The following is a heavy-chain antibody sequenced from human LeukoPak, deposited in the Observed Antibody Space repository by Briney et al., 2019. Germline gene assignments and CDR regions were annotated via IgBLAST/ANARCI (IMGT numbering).Heavy chain of an antibody. Sequence: SETLSLTCAVYGGSFSGYYWSWIRQPPGKGLEWIGEINHSGSTNYNPSLKSRVTISVDTSKNQFSLKLSSVTAADTAVYYCASQPAGSWFDPWGQGTLVTVSS. V-gene: IGHV4-34*01. J-gene: IGHJ5*02. CDR2: INHSGST. CDR3: ASQPAGSWFDP. D-gene: IGHD1-14*01. CDR1: GGSFSGYY.